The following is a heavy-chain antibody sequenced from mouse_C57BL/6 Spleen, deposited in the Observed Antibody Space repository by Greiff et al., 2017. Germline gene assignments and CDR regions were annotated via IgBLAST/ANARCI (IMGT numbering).Heavy chain of an antibody. Sequence: EVQGVESGGGLVKPGGSLKLSCAASGFTFSSYAMSWVRQTPEKRLEWVATISDGGSYTYYPDNVKGRFTISRDNAKNNLYMQMSHLKSEDTAVYYCARGTSYGDWYFDVWGTGTTVTVSS. D-gene: IGHD1-1*01. CDR3: ARGTSYGDWYFDV. V-gene: IGHV5-4*01. J-gene: IGHJ1*03. CDR2: ISDGGSYT. CDR1: GFTFSSYA.